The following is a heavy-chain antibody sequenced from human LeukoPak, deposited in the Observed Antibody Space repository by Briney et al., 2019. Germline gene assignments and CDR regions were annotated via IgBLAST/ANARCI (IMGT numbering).Heavy chain of an antibody. CDR2: IKQDGSEK. V-gene: IGHV3-7*01. CDR1: GFTFSSYW. CDR3: ARVGGYCSGGSCYSDHFDY. D-gene: IGHD2-15*01. Sequence: PGGSLRLSCAASGFTFSSYWMSWVRQAPGKGLEWVANIKQDGSEKYYVDSVKGRFTISRDNAKNSLYLQMNSLRAEDTAVYYCARVGGYCSGGSCYSDHFDYWGQGTLVTVSS. J-gene: IGHJ4*02.